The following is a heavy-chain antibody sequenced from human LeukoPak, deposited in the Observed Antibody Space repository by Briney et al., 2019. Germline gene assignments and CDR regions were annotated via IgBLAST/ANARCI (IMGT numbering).Heavy chain of an antibody. Sequence: ASVKVSCKASGYTFTDYYIHWVRQAPGQGLEWMGWINPNSGGSNFAQKFQGRVTMTRDASISTAYMELTRLSSDDTAVYSCARVYIGAANDAFDIWGQGTMVTVSS. CDR3: ARVYIGAANDAFDI. D-gene: IGHD6-13*01. J-gene: IGHJ3*02. CDR2: INPNSGGS. CDR1: GYTFTDYY. V-gene: IGHV1-2*02.